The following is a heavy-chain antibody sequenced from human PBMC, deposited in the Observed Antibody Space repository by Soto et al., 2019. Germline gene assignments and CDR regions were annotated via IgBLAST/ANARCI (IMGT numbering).Heavy chain of an antibody. CDR1: RDIFSSYW. Sequence: GESLKISCQGSRDIFSSYWIAWVRQVPGKGLELMGIIYPSDSDTRYRPSFQGQVTISADKSINTAYLQWRSLKASDTAMYYCARGLYFEYWGQGTLVTVSS. CDR3: ARGLYFEY. J-gene: IGHJ4*02. V-gene: IGHV5-51*01. CDR2: IYPSDSDT.